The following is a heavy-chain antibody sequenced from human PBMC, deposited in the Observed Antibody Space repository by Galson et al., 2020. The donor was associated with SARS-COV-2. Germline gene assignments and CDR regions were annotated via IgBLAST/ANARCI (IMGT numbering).Heavy chain of an antibody. V-gene: IGHV4-39*01. J-gene: IGHJ4*02. CDR1: GDSITSRSSY. D-gene: IGHD6-19*01. Sequence: SETLSLTCTVSGDSITSRSSYWGWIRQPPGAGLEWIVSMYYTGITYSNPSLKSRVTISGDTSRNHFSLKMRSVTAAATAVYYCVRLGSGSDGVWLCDYWGRGARVIVSS. CDR2: MYYTGIT. CDR3: VRLGSGSDGVWLCDY.